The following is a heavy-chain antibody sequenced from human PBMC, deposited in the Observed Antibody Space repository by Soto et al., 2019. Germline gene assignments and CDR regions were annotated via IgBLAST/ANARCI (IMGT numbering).Heavy chain of an antibody. V-gene: IGHV4-30-2*06. CDR1: GCSISSGSYS. CDR2: VYHTGGT. CDR3: ARTPYYYDSSGYFYYFDY. D-gene: IGHD3-22*01. Sequence: PSETLSVTCAVSGCSISSGSYSWSWIRQSPGKGLEWIGYVYHTGGTQYNPSLKSRVTISVDKSKNQFSLKLNSVTAADTAVYYCARTPYYYDSSGYFYYFDYWGQGTLVTV. J-gene: IGHJ4*02.